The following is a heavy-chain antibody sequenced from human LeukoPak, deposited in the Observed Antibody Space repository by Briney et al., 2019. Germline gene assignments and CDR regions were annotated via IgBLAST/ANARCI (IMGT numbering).Heavy chain of an antibody. CDR2: TSSSDAGA. CDR1: GFSLSSHA. CDR3: AKRMTTVVSYAFDI. J-gene: IGHJ3*02. Sequence: GGSLRLSCAASGFSLSSHAMSWVRQAPGKGLEWVSATSSSDAGAYYADSVKGRFTISRDNSKNTLYLQMNSLRAEDTAVYYCAKRMTTVVSYAFDIWGQGTMVTVSS. V-gene: IGHV3-23*01. D-gene: IGHD4-23*01.